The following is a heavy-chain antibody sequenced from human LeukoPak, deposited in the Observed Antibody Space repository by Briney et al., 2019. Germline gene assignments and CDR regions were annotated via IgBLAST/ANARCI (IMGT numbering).Heavy chain of an antibody. CDR3: ARGAPWYY. CDR1: GGSFSGYY. V-gene: IGHV4-34*01. D-gene: IGHD2-8*02. Sequence: SETLSLTCAVYGGSFSGYYWSWIRQPPGKGLEWIGEINHSGSTNYNPSLKSRVTISVDTSKNQFSLKLSSVTAADTAVYYCARGAPWYYWGQGTLVTVSS. CDR2: INHSGST. J-gene: IGHJ4*02.